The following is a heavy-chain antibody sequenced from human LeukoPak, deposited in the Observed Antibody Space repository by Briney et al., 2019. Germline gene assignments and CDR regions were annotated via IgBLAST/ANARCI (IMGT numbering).Heavy chain of an antibody. Sequence: SETLSLTCTVSGGSISSYYWSWIRQPAGKGLEWIGRIYTSGSTNYNPSLKSRVTISVDTSKNQFSLKLSSVTAADTAVYYCARVYSSSWYGDYWGQGTLVTVSS. CDR3: ARVYSSSWYGDY. CDR2: IYTSGST. V-gene: IGHV4-4*07. J-gene: IGHJ4*02. D-gene: IGHD6-13*01. CDR1: GGSISSYY.